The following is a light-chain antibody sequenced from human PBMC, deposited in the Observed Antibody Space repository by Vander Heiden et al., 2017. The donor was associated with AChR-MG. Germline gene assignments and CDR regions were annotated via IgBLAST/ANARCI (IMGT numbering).Light chain of an antibody. CDR1: QSISSSY. J-gene: IGKJ1*01. CDR3: QCPET. CDR2: GAC. Sequence: EIVFTQSRGNLSLPPGEQATLSCTASQSISSSYLAKDQQEPGQTPRLLIYGACSRATGITGRFSGSGSGTDFTLTISGLGPEDFAEYSCQCPETFGQGTKVEIK. V-gene: IGKV3-20*01.